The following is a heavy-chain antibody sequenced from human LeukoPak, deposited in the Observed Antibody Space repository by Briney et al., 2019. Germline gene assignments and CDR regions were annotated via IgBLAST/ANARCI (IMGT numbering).Heavy chain of an antibody. V-gene: IGHV3-7*01. CDR3: ARDPDVGTSDF. J-gene: IGHJ4*02. Sequence: GGSLRLSCAASGFTVSSYWMSWARQAPGTGLEWVANINREGSEKYYVDSVKGRFTISRDNAKNSLYLQMNSLRAEDTAVYYCARDPDVGTSDFWGQGTLVTVSS. CDR1: GFTVSSYW. CDR2: INREGSEK. D-gene: IGHD4-23*01.